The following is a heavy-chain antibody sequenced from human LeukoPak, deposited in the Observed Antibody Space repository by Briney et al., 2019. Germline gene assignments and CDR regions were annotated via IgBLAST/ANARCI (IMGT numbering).Heavy chain of an antibody. Sequence: PSETLSLTCTVSGGSISSSSYYWGWIRQPPGKGLEWIGSIYYSGSTYYNPSLKSRVTISVDTSKNQFSLQLNSVTPEDTAVYYCARVSVDSNGWYANWFDPWGQGTLVTVSS. CDR1: GGSISSSSYY. CDR2: IYYSGST. D-gene: IGHD6-19*01. CDR3: ARVSVDSNGWYANWFDP. J-gene: IGHJ5*02. V-gene: IGHV4-39*07.